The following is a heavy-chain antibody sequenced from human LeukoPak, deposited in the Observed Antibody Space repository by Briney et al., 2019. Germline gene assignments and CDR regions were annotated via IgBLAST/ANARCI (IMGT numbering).Heavy chain of an antibody. V-gene: IGHV3-74*01. J-gene: IGHJ4*02. CDR1: GFTFSSYW. CDR2: INSDGKTT. D-gene: IGHD5-18*01. Sequence: GGSLRLSCAASGFTFSSYWMYWVRQAPGKGLVWVSRINSDGKTTNYADSVKGRFTISRDNAKNTLYLQMNSLRAEDTAVYYCAKDQGYSYGDDYWGQGTLVTVSS. CDR3: AKDQGYSYGDDY.